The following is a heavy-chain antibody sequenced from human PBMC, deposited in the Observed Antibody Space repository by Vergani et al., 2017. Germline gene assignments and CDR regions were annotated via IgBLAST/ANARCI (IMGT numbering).Heavy chain of an antibody. CDR3: AKHFRGWGIDY. CDR1: GCTLSNYD. D-gene: IGHD3-16*01. CDR2: IQFDGSNQ. V-gene: IGHV3-30*02. Sequence: QGKMGEEGGGGGKGGGSLRLSCATSGCTLSNYDMQWIRQGPGKGLEFVAFIQFDGSNQYYADSVKGRFTLSRDFSKNTLYLQMNSLRTDDTATYYCAKHFRGWGIDYWGQGTQVIVSS. J-gene: IGHJ4*02.